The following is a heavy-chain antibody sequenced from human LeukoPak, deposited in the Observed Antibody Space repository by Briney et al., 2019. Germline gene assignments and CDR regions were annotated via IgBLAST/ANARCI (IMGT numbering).Heavy chain of an antibody. Sequence: SETLSLTCAVYGGSFSGYYWSWIRQPPGKGLEWIGEINHSGSTNYNPSLKSRFTISVDTSKNQFSLKLSSVTAADTAVYYCARRERITMVRGAHYYYYYYMDVWGKGTTVTVSS. V-gene: IGHV4-34*01. D-gene: IGHD3-10*01. CDR2: INHSGST. CDR1: GGSFSGYY. CDR3: ARRERITMVRGAHYYYYYYMDV. J-gene: IGHJ6*03.